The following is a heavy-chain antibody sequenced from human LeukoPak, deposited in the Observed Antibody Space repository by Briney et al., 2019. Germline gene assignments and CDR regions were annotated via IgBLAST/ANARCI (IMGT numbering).Heavy chain of an antibody. CDR1: GGSISSSSYY. CDR2: IYYSGST. Sequence: PSETLSLTCTVSGGSISSSSYYWGWIRQPPGKGLEWIGSIYYSGSTYYNPSLKSRVTISVDTSKNQFSLKLSSVTAADTAVYYCATLGDGDVPYYFDYWGQGTLVTVSS. D-gene: IGHD4-17*01. J-gene: IGHJ4*02. V-gene: IGHV4-39*07. CDR3: ATLGDGDVPYYFDY.